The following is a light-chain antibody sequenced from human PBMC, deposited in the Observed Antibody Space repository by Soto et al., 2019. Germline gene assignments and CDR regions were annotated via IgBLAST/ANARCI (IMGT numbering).Light chain of an antibody. CDR1: QSVSSN. CDR3: QHYNNWPLT. V-gene: IGKV3-15*01. Sequence: EMVMTQSPATLSVSPGERATLSCRAGQSVSSNLAWYQQKPGQAPRLLIYGASTRATGIPARFSGSGSGTEFTLTISSLQSEDFAVYYCQHYNNWPLTFGGGTKV. CDR2: GAS. J-gene: IGKJ4*01.